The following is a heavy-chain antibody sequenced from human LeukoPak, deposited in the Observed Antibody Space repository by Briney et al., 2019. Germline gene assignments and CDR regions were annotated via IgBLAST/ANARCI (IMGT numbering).Heavy chain of an antibody. CDR3: AKMDPPSYYYDSSGYGHPEGNFDY. Sequence: QPGGSLRLSCAASGFTFSSYAMSWVRQAPGKGLEWVSAISGSGGSTYYADSVKGRFTISRDNSKNTLYLQMNSLRAEDTAVYYCAKMDPPSYYYDSSGYGHPEGNFDYWGQGTLVTVSS. V-gene: IGHV3-23*01. CDR1: GFTFSSYA. CDR2: ISGSGGST. D-gene: IGHD3-22*01. J-gene: IGHJ4*02.